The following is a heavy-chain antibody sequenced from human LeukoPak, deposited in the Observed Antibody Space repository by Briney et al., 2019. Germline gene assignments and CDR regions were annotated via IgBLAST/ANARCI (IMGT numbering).Heavy chain of an antibody. CDR1: GFTFSSYA. V-gene: IGHV3-23*01. CDR3: ANPGIGSDIGC. J-gene: IGHJ4*02. CDR2: ISGSGGST. D-gene: IGHD2-21*02. Sequence: GGSLRLSCAASGFTFSSYAMSWVRQAPGKGLEWVSAISGSGGSTYYADSVKGRFTISRDNSKNTLYLQMNSLRAEDTAVYYCANPGIGSDIGCWGQGTLVTVSS.